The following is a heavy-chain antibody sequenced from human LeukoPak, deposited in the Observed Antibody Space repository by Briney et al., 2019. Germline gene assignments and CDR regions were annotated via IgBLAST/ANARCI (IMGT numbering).Heavy chain of an antibody. CDR3: ARHITDSGSAFDL. J-gene: IGHJ2*01. V-gene: IGHV4-59*08. D-gene: IGHD3-10*01. CDR2: VHSIGYT. CDR1: GGSISSYY. Sequence: SETLSLTCTVPGGSISSYYWGWIRQPPGKGLEWIAYVHSIGYTNYNPSLKSRVTISMDTSKDQFSLKLITVTAADTAVYYCARHITDSGSAFDLWGRGTLVTVSS.